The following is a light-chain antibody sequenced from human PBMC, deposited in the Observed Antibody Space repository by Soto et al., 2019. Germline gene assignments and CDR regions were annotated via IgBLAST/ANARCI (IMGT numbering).Light chain of an antibody. CDR2: TAS. V-gene: IGKV1-39*01. CDR3: QQTSAAPFT. CDR1: QNINTY. J-gene: IGKJ3*01. Sequence: DIKMTQSPSTLSASVGARVTITSRASQNINTYLNWYQQRPGQAPQLLIFTASSFQGGVPARFSASRSRTDCTLTISSLQPDDVATYYCQQTSAAPFTLCPGTKVDI.